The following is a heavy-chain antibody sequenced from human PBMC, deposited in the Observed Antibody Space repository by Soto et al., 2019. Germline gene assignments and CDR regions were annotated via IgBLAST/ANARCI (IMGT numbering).Heavy chain of an antibody. J-gene: IGHJ4*02. CDR3: ALDNIPGAPDYFDY. D-gene: IGHD1-20*01. CDR2: MSPSGAEK. CDR1: GFSFSTNV. Sequence: QVQLVESGGDVVQPGTSLRLSCAASGFSFSTNVLHWVRQAPGKGLEWVAVMSPSGAEKYYTDSVKGRFTISRDNSKNTLYLPMNSLTTDDTAVYYCALDNIPGAPDYFDYWGQGTLVTVSS. V-gene: IGHV3-30-3*01.